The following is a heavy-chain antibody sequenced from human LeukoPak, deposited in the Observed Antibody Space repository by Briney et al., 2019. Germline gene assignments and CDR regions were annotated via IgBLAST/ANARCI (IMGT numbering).Heavy chain of an antibody. CDR2: IGIAGDT. Sequence: GGLLRLSCAASGFTFSSYDMHWVRQGTGNILEWVSGIGIAGDTYYPASVKGRFTISRENAKSSLYLQMNSLRVADTAVYYCVRGGEVTGPLGYWGQGTLVTVSS. CDR1: GFTFSSYD. D-gene: IGHD2-21*02. J-gene: IGHJ4*02. V-gene: IGHV3-13*01. CDR3: VRGGEVTGPLGY.